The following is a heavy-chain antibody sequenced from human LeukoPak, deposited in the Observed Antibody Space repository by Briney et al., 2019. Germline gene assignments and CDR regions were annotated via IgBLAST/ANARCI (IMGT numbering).Heavy chain of an antibody. CDR1: GFTFSSYA. J-gene: IGHJ6*03. D-gene: IGHD6-13*01. CDR3: AKGIAAAGTGYYYMDV. CDR2: ISGSGGST. Sequence: AGGSLRLSCAASGFTFSSYAMSWVRQAPGKGLEWVSAISGSGGSTYYADSVKGRFTISRDNSKNTLYLQMNSLRAEDTAVYYCAKGIAAAGTGYYYMDVWGKGTTVTVSS. V-gene: IGHV3-23*01.